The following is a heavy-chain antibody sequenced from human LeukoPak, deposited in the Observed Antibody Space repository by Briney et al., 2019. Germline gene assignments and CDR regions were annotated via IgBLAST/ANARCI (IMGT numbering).Heavy chain of an antibody. CDR2: ISAYNGNT. V-gene: IGHV1-18*01. Sequence: GASVKGSCKASGYTFTSYGISWVRQAPGQGLEWMGWISAYNGNTNYAQKLQGRVTMTTDTSTSTAYMELRSLRSDDTAVYYCAREPKDYDFWSGETADFDYWGQGTLVTVSS. D-gene: IGHD3-3*01. CDR3: AREPKDYDFWSGETADFDY. J-gene: IGHJ4*02. CDR1: GYTFTSYG.